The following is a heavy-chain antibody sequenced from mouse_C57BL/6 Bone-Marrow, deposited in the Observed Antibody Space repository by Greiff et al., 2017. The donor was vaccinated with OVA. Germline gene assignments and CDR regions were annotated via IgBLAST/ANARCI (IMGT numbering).Heavy chain of an antibody. Sequence: VQLKESGAELVRPGASVKLSCTASGFNIKDDYMHWVKQRPEQGLEWIGWIDPENGDTEYASKFQGKATITADTSSNTAYLQLSSLTSEDTAVYYCTTDYYGSYYAMDYWGQGTSVTVSS. CDR1: GFNIKDDY. CDR3: TTDYYGSYYAMDY. J-gene: IGHJ4*01. D-gene: IGHD1-1*01. V-gene: IGHV14-4*01. CDR2: IDPENGDT.